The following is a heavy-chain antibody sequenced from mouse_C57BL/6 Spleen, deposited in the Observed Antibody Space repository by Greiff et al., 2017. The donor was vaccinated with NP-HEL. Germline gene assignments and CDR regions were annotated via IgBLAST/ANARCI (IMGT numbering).Heavy chain of an antibody. D-gene: IGHD1-1*01. J-gene: IGHJ4*01. V-gene: IGHV1-80*01. CDR1: GYAFSSYW. CDR3: ARSEDYGSSYVVAMDY. CDR2: IYPGDGDT. Sequence: QVQLKQSGAELVKPGASVKISCKASGYAFSSYWMNWVKQRPGKGLEWIGQIYPGDGDTNYNGKFKGTATLTADKSSSTAYMQLSSLTSEDSAVDFGARSEDYGSSYVVAMDYWGQGTSVTVSS.